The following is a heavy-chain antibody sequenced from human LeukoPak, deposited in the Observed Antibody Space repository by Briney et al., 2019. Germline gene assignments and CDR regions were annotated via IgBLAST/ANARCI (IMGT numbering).Heavy chain of an antibody. CDR2: IYYSGST. D-gene: IGHD3-10*01. Sequence: SETLSLTCTVSGGSISSSSYYWGWIRQPPGKGLEWIGSIYYSGSTYYNPSLKSRVTISVDTSKNQFSLKLSSVTAADTAVYYCARDSVSYYGSGSFDYWGQGTLVTVSS. CDR1: GGSISSSSYY. J-gene: IGHJ4*02. V-gene: IGHV4-39*07. CDR3: ARDSVSYYGSGSFDY.